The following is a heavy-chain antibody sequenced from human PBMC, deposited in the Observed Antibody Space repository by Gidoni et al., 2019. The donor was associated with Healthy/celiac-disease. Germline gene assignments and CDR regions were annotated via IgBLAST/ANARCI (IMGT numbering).Heavy chain of an antibody. J-gene: IGHJ3*02. Sequence: EVQLVVSGGGLVQPGGSLRLSCSASGFTFTSYWMHWDRQAPGKGLVWVSRINSDGSSTSDADSVKGRFTISRDNAKNTLYLQMNSLRAEDTAVYYCARANYDILTGRDAFDIWGQGTMVTVSS. D-gene: IGHD3-9*01. CDR1: GFTFTSYW. CDR2: INSDGSST. V-gene: IGHV3-74*01. CDR3: ARANYDILTGRDAFDI.